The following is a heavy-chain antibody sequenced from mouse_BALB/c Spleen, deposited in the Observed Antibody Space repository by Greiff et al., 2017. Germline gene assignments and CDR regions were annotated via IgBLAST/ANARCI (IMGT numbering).Heavy chain of an antibody. CDR3: ARDADRYYYFDY. Sequence: VMLVESGPGLVAPSQSLSITCTVSGFSLTSYGVHWVRQPPGKGLEWLGVIWAGGSTNYNSALMSRLSISKDNSKSQVFLKMNSLQTDDTAMYYCARDADRYYYFDYWGQGTTLTVSA. CDR1: GFSLTSYG. V-gene: IGHV2-9*02. D-gene: IGHD2-14*01. J-gene: IGHJ2*01. CDR2: IWAGGST.